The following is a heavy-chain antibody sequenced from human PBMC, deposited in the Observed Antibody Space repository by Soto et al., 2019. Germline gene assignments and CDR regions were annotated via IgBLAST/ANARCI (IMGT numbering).Heavy chain of an antibody. D-gene: IGHD6-13*01. V-gene: IGHV3-30*18. CDR1: GFTFSSYG. CDR2: ISYDGSNK. Sequence: GGSLRLSCAASGFTFSSYGMHWVRQAPGKGLEWVAVISYDGSNKYYADSVKGRFTISRDNSKNTLYLQMNSLRAEDTAVYYCAKDFLDSSPRYGMDVWGQGTTVTVSS. CDR3: AKDFLDSSPRYGMDV. J-gene: IGHJ6*02.